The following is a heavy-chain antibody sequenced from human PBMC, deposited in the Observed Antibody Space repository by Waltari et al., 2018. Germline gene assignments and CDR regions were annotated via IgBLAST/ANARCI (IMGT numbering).Heavy chain of an antibody. CDR1: GFPFDDYA. J-gene: IGHJ6*02. CDR3: ARDSSSNLAYYYGMDV. CDR2: ISWNSDTI. V-gene: IGHV3-9*01. D-gene: IGHD6-13*01. Sequence: EVQLVESGGGLVQPGRSLRLSCAASGFPFDDYAMHWVRQAPGKGLEWVSGISWNSDTIGYADSVKGRFTISRDNAKNSLYLQMNRLRSEDTALYYCARDSSSNLAYYYGMDVWGQGTTVTVSS.